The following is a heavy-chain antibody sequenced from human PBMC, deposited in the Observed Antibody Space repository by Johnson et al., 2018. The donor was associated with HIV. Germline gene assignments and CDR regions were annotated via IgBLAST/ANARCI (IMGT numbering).Heavy chain of an antibody. CDR3: ARGRVSMKVVDLRGGGFDF. V-gene: IGHV3-30-3*01. J-gene: IGHJ3*01. D-gene: IGHD3-22*01. Sequence: QVQLVESGGGVVQPGRSLRLSCAASGFTFSSYAMHWVRQAPGKGLEWVAVISYDGSNQYYADSVKGRFTISRDNSNNTLYLQMNSLRVEDTALYLCARGRVSMKVVDLRGGGFDFWGQGTKVTVSS. CDR1: GFTFSSYA. CDR2: ISYDGSNQ.